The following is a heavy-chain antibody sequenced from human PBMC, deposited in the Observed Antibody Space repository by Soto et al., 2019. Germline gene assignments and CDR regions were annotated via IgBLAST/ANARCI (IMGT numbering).Heavy chain of an antibody. J-gene: IGHJ4*02. CDR1: GFTFTSYA. Sequence: GGSLRLSCAASGFTFTSYAMSWVRQAPGKGLEWVSTIGASDTAYYADSLKGRFTISRDNSKNTLYLQMNSLRAEDTAVYYCAKRSQSKYFDYWGQGTLVTVSS. V-gene: IGHV3-23*01. CDR2: IGASDTA. D-gene: IGHD4-4*01. CDR3: AKRSQSKYFDY.